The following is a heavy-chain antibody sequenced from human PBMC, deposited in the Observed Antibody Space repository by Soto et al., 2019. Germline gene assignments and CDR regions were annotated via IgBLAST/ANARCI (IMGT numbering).Heavy chain of an antibody. CDR2: ITGSGDST. Sequence: EVQLLESGGGLVQPGGSLRLSCAASGFTFSSSAMSWVREAPGKGLEWVSAITGSGDSTYYADSVKGRFTISRDNSKNTLYMQMNSLRAEDTAVYYCAKSGLCVNSYYLQHWGQGTLVTVSS. V-gene: IGHV3-23*01. J-gene: IGHJ1*01. CDR3: AKSGLCVNSYYLQH. D-gene: IGHD1-26*01. CDR1: GFTFSSSA.